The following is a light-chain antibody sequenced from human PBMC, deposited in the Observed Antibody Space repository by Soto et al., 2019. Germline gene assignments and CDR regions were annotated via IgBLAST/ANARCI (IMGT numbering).Light chain of an antibody. CDR2: GAW. CDR3: QQYNDWRN. CDR1: QSVGSN. Sequence: EIVMTQSPATLSVSPGERATLSCRASQSVGSNLAWYQQKPGQAPRLLIFGAWNRATDIPARFSGSGSGTEFTLTISSLQSEDYAGYYCQQYNDWRNFGQGTKLEIK. J-gene: IGKJ2*01. V-gene: IGKV3-15*01.